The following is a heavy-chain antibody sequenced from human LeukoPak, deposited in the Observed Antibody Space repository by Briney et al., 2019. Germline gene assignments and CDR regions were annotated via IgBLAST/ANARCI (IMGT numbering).Heavy chain of an antibody. CDR3: ARSRDAYNLDY. J-gene: IGHJ4*02. D-gene: IGHD5-24*01. CDR1: GGSIGSYY. CDR2: IYNSGST. Sequence: PSETLSLTCTVSGGSIGSYYWHWLRQPPGKGLEWIGHIYNSGSTNYNPSLKSRVTISVDTSKIQNSLKLSSVTAADTAVYYWARSRDAYNLDYWGQGTLVTVSS. V-gene: IGHV4-59*01.